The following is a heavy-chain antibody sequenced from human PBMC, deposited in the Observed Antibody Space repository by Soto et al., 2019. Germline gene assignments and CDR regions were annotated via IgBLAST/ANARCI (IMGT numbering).Heavy chain of an antibody. CDR2: IYWDDDK. CDR3: ARKRATSNLFDF. J-gene: IGHJ5*01. Sequence: SGPTLVNPTQTLTLTCTFSGFSLSTSGVGVGWIRQPPGKALEWLALIYWDDDKHYSTSLKTRLTITKDTSKNQVVLTMTNMDPVDTATFFCARKRATSNLFDFWGQGTLVTVSS. CDR1: GFSLSTSGVG. V-gene: IGHV2-5*02.